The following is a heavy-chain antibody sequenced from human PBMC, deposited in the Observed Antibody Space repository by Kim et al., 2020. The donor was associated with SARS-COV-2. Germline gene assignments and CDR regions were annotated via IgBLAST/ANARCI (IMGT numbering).Heavy chain of an antibody. CDR3: ARDRVDLTPWYFDL. V-gene: IGHV1-69*13. J-gene: IGHJ2*01. CDR1: GGTFNNYA. Sequence: SVKVSCKASGGTFNNYAITWVRQAPGQGLEWMGGVIPIFGTANYAQKLQGRVTITADESTYTAYMELSSLRSEDTAVYYCARDRVDLTPWYFDLWGRGTLVTVSS. D-gene: IGHD5-12*01. CDR2: VIPIFGTA.